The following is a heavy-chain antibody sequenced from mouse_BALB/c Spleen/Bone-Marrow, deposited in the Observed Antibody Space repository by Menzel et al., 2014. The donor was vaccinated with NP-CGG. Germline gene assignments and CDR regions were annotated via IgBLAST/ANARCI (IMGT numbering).Heavy chain of an antibody. Sequence: LVKTVASMKISCKASDYSFXDYYMHWVKQTHGRSLEWIGYISCYNGATSYNQKFKGKATFTVDTSSSTAYMQFSSLTSEDSAVYYCARSEGIYYYGSSYALDYWGQGTSVTVSS. D-gene: IGHD1-1*01. CDR3: ARSEGIYYYGSSYALDY. J-gene: IGHJ4*01. CDR1: DYSFXDYY. V-gene: IGHV1S34*01. CDR2: ISCYNGAT.